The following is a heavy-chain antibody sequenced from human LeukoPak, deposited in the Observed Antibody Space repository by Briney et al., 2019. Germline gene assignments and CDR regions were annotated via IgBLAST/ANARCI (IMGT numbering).Heavy chain of an antibody. Sequence: PGGPLRLSCAASGFTFSGYSMNWVRQAPGKGLEWVSSMSSCSSYIYYADSVKGRFTISRDNAKNSLFLQMNSLRAEDTAVYYCTRQTNLLDYWGQGTLVTVSS. D-gene: IGHD1-14*01. CDR1: GFTFSGYS. CDR2: MSSCSSYI. J-gene: IGHJ4*02. V-gene: IGHV3-21*01. CDR3: TRQTNLLDY.